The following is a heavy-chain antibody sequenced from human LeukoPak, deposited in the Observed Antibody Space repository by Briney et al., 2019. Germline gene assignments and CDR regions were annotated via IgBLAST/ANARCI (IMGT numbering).Heavy chain of an antibody. CDR2: IYYSGST. CDR3: ARDRGGSDWNYHFDY. V-gene: IGHV4-59*01. J-gene: IGHJ4*02. CDR1: GGSISSYY. Sequence: SETLSLTCTVSGGSISSYYWSWIRQPPGKGLEWIGYIYYSGSTNYNPSLKSRVTISVDTSNNQFSLKLSSVTAADTAVYYCARDRGGSDWNYHFDYWGQGTLVTVSS. D-gene: IGHD1-7*01.